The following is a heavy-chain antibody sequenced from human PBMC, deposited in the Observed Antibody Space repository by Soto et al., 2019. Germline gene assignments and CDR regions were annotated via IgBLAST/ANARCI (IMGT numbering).Heavy chain of an antibody. D-gene: IGHD3-16*01. CDR3: ARVVWEGYPYYYYYYYYMDV. CDR2: IYHSGST. V-gene: IGHV4-30-4*01. J-gene: IGHJ6*03. Sequence: PSETLSLTCTVSGGSLNSEHYHWTWIRQAPGKGLEWIGYIYHSGSTHYNPSLKSRVTMSVDKSKNQFSLKLSSVTAADTAVYYCARVVWEGYPYYYYYYYYMDVWGKGTTVTVSS. CDR1: GGSLNSEHYH.